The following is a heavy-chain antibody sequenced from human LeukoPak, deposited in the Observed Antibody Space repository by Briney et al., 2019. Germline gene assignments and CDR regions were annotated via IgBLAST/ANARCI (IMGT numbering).Heavy chain of an antibody. CDR1: GGTFSSYA. CDR3: ASHSRGWYGTFDP. CDR2: IIPIFGTA. J-gene: IGHJ5*02. Sequence: SVKVSCKASGGTFSSYAISWVRQAPGQGLEWMGGIIPIFGTANYAQKFQGRVTITTDESTSTAYMELSSLRSEDTAVYYCASHSRGWYGTFDPWGQGTLVTVSS. V-gene: IGHV1-69*05. D-gene: IGHD6-19*01.